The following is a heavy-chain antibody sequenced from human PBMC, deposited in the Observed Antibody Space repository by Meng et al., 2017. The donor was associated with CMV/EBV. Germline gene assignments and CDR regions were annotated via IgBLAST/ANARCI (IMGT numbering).Heavy chain of an antibody. V-gene: IGHV1-8*01. Sequence: ASVKVSCKASGYTFTSYDINWVRQATGQGLEWMGWMNPNSGNTGYAQKFQGRVTMTRNTSISTAYMELSSLRSEDTAVYYCAREGVVVPAAIQEFDYWGQGTLVTSPQ. CDR3: AREGVVVPAAIQEFDY. CDR2: MNPNSGNT. J-gene: IGHJ4*02. D-gene: IGHD2-2*02. CDR1: GYTFTSYD.